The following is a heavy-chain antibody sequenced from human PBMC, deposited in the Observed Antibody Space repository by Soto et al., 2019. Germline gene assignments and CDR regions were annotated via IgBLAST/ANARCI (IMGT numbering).Heavy chain of an antibody. CDR1: GGTFSSYA. J-gene: IGHJ5*02. Sequence: SVKVSCKASGGTFSSYAISWVRQAPGQGLEWMGGIIPIFGTANYAQKFQGRVTITADESTSTAYMELSSLRSEDTAVYYCAREYGGYYDSSGYSWFDPWGQGTLVTV. D-gene: IGHD3-22*01. V-gene: IGHV1-69*13. CDR2: IIPIFGTA. CDR3: AREYGGYYDSSGYSWFDP.